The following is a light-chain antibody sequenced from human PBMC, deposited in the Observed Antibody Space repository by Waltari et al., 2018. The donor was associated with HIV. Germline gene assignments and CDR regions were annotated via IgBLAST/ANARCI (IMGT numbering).Light chain of an antibody. CDR3: AAWDDSLSGYV. Sequence: QPVLTQPPSAPGTPGQSVTISCSGLSSHIGATYVSWYQQLPDTAPKLLIYRSNQRPSGVPDRFSGSKSDTSASLAISGLRSDDEADYYCAAWDDSLSGYVFGTGTKVTVL. V-gene: IGLV1-47*01. CDR2: RSN. CDR1: SSHIGATY. J-gene: IGLJ1*01.